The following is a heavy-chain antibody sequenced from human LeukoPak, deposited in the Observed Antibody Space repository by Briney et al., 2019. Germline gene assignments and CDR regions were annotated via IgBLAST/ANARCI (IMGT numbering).Heavy chain of an antibody. D-gene: IGHD3-10*01. V-gene: IGHV3-66*01. CDR2: IYSGGST. CDR1: GFTVSSNY. J-gene: IGHJ4*02. CDR3: ARAHNYYGSGSNDY. Sequence: GGSLRLSCAASGFTVSSNYMSWVRQAPGKGLEWVSVIYSGGSTYYADSVKGRFTISRDNSKNTLYLQMNSLRAEDTAVYYCARAHNYYGSGSNDYWGQGTLVTVSS.